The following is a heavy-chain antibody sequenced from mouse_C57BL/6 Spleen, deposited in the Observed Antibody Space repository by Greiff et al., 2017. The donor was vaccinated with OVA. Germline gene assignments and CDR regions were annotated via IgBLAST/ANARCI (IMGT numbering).Heavy chain of an antibody. CDR2: IHPNSGST. V-gene: IGHV1-64*01. J-gene: IGHJ1*03. CDR3: ASHHYYGSSPYFDV. CDR1: GYTFTSYW. Sequence: QVQLQQPGAELVKPGASVKLSCKASGYTFTSYWMHWVKQRPGQGLEWIGMIHPNSGSTNYNEKFKSKATLTVDKSSSTAYMQLSSLTSEDSAVYYCASHHYYGSSPYFDVWGTGTTVTVSS. D-gene: IGHD1-1*01.